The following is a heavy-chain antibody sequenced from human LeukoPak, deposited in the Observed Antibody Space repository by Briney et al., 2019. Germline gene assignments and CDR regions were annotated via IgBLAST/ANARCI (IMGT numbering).Heavy chain of an antibody. V-gene: IGHV3-7*03. CDR3: ARDNSVDFWSGLYYMDV. Sequence: GGSLRLSCEASKITFSRFWMSWVRQAPGKGLEWVANIKHDGSETHYLDSVKGRFTISRDNAKNSLDLQMNSLRDEDTAIYYCARDNSVDFWSGLYYMDVWGEGTTVTVSS. J-gene: IGHJ6*03. CDR1: KITFSRFW. CDR2: IKHDGSET. D-gene: IGHD3-3*01.